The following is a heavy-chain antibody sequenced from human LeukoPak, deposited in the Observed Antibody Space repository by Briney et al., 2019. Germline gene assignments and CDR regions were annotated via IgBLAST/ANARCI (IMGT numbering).Heavy chain of an antibody. CDR2: IRSKANSYAT. CDR3: TSPFIVGGSYYHY. J-gene: IGHJ4*02. V-gene: IGHV3-73*01. D-gene: IGHD1-26*01. Sequence: GGSLRLSCAASGFTFSGSAMHWVRQASGKGLEWVGRIRSKANSYATAYAASVKGRFTISRDDSKNTAYLQMNSLKTEDTAVYYCTSPFIVGGSYYHYWGQGTLVTVSS. CDR1: GFTFSGSA.